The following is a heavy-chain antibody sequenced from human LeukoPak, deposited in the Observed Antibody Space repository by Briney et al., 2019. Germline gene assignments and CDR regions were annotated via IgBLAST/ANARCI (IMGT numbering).Heavy chain of an antibody. V-gene: IGHV3-21*01. Sequence: GGSLRPSPAASGFTFSSYTMNWVRQAPGKGLEWVSSISSSSRTTHYADSVERRFTIYIDNAKNSLYLQMNSLRAEDTAVYYCLRGYVRLHGGRGTLVTVSS. J-gene: IGHJ4*02. CDR2: ISSSSRTT. CDR1: GFTFSSYT. CDR3: LRGYVRLH. D-gene: IGHD3-10*02.